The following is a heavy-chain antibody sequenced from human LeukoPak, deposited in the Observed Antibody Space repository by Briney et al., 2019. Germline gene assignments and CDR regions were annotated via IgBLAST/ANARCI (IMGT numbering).Heavy chain of an antibody. V-gene: IGHV3-74*01. CDR1: GFTLSGYW. CDR2: IDPDGTTT. CDR3: TRVQAGRAGLMDV. J-gene: IGHJ6*02. D-gene: IGHD6-13*01. Sequence: GGSLRLSCAASGFTLSGYWMHWVRQAPREGLVWVSRIDPDGTTTNYADSVKGRFTTSRDNAKNTLYLQMNSLRAEDTALYYCTRVQAGRAGLMDVWGRGTTVTVSS.